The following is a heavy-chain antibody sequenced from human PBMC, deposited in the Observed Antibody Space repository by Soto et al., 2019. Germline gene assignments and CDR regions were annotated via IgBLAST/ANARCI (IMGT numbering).Heavy chain of an antibody. CDR2: ISSSGSTI. Sequence: QVQLVESGGGLVKPGGSLRLSCAASGFTFSDYYMSWIRQAPGKGLEWVSDISSSGSTISYAVSVQGRFTISSDNAKNSLYLQRNSLGAEDTAVYYCARDQLELLEGGMDVWGQGTTVTVSS. CDR3: ARDQLELLEGGMDV. CDR1: GFTFSDYY. J-gene: IGHJ6*02. V-gene: IGHV3-11*01. D-gene: IGHD1-7*01.